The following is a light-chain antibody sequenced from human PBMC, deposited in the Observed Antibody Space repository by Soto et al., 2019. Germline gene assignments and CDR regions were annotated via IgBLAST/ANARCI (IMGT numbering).Light chain of an antibody. V-gene: IGLV3-21*02. CDR1: KLGSKI. CDR3: QVWASTAEFFV. CDR2: DAT. Sequence: YELTQPRSVSVAPGQTARITCGGDKLGSKIVHWYKQRPGQAPVAVVFDATDRPSGIPDRFSASRSGDTATLTISRVDAGDEADYFCQVWASTAEFFVFGSGTKVTVL. J-gene: IGLJ1*01.